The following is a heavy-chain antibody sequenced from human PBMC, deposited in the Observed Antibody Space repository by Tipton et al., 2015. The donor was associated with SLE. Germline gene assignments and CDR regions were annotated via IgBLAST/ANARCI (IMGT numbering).Heavy chain of an antibody. CDR1: GGSFSGYY. J-gene: IGHJ4*02. CDR2: INHSGST. V-gene: IGHV4-34*01. CDR3: ARDTGYCSGGSCPPGY. Sequence: TLSLTCAVYGGSFSGYYWSWIRQPPGKGLEWIGEINHSGSTYYNPSLKSRVTISVDRSKNQFSLKLSSVTAADTAVYYCARDTGYCSGGSCPPGYWGQGTLVTVSS. D-gene: IGHD2-15*01.